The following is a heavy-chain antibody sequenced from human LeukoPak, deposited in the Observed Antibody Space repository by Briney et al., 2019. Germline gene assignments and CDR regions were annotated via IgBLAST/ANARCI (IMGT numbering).Heavy chain of an antibody. CDR2: ISYDGSNK. V-gene: IGHV3-30*04. CDR3: ARTYGDPTRDAFDI. CDR1: GFTFSSYA. Sequence: GGSLRLSCAASGFTFSSYAMHWVRQAPGKGLEWVAVISYDGSNKYYADSVKGRFTISRDNSKNTLYLQMNSLRAEDTAVYYCARTYGDPTRDAFDIWGQGTMVTVSS. J-gene: IGHJ3*02. D-gene: IGHD4-17*01.